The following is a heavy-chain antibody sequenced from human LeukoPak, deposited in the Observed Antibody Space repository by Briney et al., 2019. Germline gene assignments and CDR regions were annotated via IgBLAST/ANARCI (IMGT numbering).Heavy chain of an antibody. CDR1: GFTFRSSG. J-gene: IGHJ4*02. CDR3: AREGGRTVPGTFDN. Sequence: PGGSLRLSCAAPGFTFRSSGMHWVRQAPGKGLEWVAFIQYHGRDKYYADSVKGRFTISRDNSKNTLYMEVNSLRAEDTAVYYCAREGGRTVPGTFDNWGQGTLVTVSS. D-gene: IGHD6-19*01. V-gene: IGHV3-30*02. CDR2: IQYHGRDK.